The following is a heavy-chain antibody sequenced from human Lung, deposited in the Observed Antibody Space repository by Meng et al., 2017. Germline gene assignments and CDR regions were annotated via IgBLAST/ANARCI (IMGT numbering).Heavy chain of an antibody. CDR2: IHYSGST. Sequence: QVQLQESGPGLVKPSQTLSLTCTVSGGSISSGTYYWGWIRQLPGKGLEWIAYIHYSGSTYYSTSLKSRVTISVDTSKNQLSLKLSSMTAADTAVYYCARYVFDSSSLYSNWFDPWGQGTLVTVSS. CDR1: GGSISSGTYY. D-gene: IGHD3-22*01. J-gene: IGHJ5*02. CDR3: ARYVFDSSSLYSNWFDP. V-gene: IGHV4-31*03.